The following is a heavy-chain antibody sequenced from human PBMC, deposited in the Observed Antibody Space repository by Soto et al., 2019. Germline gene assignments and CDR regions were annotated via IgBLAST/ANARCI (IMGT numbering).Heavy chain of an antibody. Sequence: SETLSLTCAVSGGSISSGGYSWSWIRQPPGKGLEWIGYIYHSGSTYYNPSLKSRVTISVDRYKNQFSLKLSSVTAADTAVYYCSRAEPSSGGDFDYWGQGTLVTVSS. D-gene: IGHD2-15*01. CDR3: SRAEPSSGGDFDY. V-gene: IGHV4-30-2*01. CDR2: IYHSGST. CDR1: GGSISSGGYS. J-gene: IGHJ4*02.